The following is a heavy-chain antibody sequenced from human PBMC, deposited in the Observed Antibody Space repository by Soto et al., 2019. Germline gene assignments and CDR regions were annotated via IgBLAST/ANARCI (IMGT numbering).Heavy chain of an antibody. CDR2: IVPIYRTA. J-gene: IGHJ4*02. CDR3: VRDCGAKSSSS. Sequence: QVQLVQSGAEVKKPGSSVKVSCKASGGTFSSYRINWVRQAPGQGLEWVGGIVPIYRTAGYAQKFQGRVTITGDESVRPSYMELRRLKCQGKAVDDCVRDCGAKSSSSWGQGTLVTVSS. D-gene: IGHD6-13*01. CDR1: GGTFSSYR. V-gene: IGHV1-69*01.